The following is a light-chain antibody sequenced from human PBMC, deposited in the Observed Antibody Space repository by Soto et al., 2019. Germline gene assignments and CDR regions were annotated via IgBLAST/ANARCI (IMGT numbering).Light chain of an antibody. J-gene: IGKJ5*01. V-gene: IGKV3-20*01. Sequence: EIVLTQSPGTLSLSPGERATLSCRASQSVSSSYLAWYQQKPGQAPRLLIYGASSRATGIPDRFSGSGSGTDFTLAISRLEPEDFAVYYCQQYGSSPIAFGQGTRLDI. CDR1: QSVSSSY. CDR2: GAS. CDR3: QQYGSSPIA.